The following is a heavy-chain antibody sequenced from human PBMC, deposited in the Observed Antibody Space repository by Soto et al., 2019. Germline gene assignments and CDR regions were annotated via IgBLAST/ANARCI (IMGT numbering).Heavy chain of an antibody. CDR3: ARLWVQALNWFDP. D-gene: IGHD7-27*01. CDR1: GGSISSSSYY. Sequence: QLQLQESGPGLVKPSETLSLTCTVSGGSISSSSYYWGWIRQPPGKGLEWIGSIYYSGSTYYNPSLKSRVTISVDTSKNQFSLKLSSVTAADTAVYYCARLWVQALNWFDPWGQGTLVTVSS. CDR2: IYYSGST. V-gene: IGHV4-39*01. J-gene: IGHJ5*02.